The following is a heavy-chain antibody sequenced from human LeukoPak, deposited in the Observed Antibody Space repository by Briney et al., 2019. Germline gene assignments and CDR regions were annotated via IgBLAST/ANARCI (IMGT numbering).Heavy chain of an antibody. J-gene: IGHJ6*03. V-gene: IGHV3-73*01. CDR2: IRSKANSYAT. D-gene: IGHD2-15*01. CDR1: GFTFSGSA. CDR3: TRGYCSGGSCSGVLYMDV. Sequence: GGSLRLSCAASGFTFSGSAMHWVRQASGKGLEWVGRIRSKANSYATAYAASVKGRFTISRDDSKNTAYLQMNSLKTEDTAVYYCTRGYCSGGSCSGVLYMDVWGKGTTVTVSS.